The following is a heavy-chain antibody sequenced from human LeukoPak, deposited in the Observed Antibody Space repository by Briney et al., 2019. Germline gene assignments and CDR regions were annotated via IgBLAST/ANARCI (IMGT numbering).Heavy chain of an antibody. CDR2: ISSSSSYI. J-gene: IGHJ3*02. CDR1: GFTFSSYS. Sequence: KTGGSLRLSCAASGFTFSSYSMNWVRQAPGKGLEWVSSISSSSSYIYYADSVKGRFTISRDNAKNSLYLQMNSLRAEDTAVYYCAKRGFGVVPAAIFDAFDIWGQGTMVTVSS. CDR3: AKRGFGVVPAAIFDAFDI. D-gene: IGHD2-2*02. V-gene: IGHV3-21*01.